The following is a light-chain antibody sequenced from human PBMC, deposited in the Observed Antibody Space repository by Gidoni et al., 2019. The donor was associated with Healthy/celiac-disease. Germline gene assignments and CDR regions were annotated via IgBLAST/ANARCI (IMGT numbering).Light chain of an antibody. J-gene: IGLJ1*01. CDR1: TSNIGTNT. V-gene: IGLV1-44*01. CDR2: NSY. CDR3: AAWDDSLNGYV. Sequence: QSVLTQPPSASGPPGQRVTISCSGSTSNIGTNTVDWYQQPPGTAPKLLIYNSYQRPSGVPDRFSGSKSGTSASLAINGLQSEDEADYYCAAWDDSLNGYVFGTGTEVPVL.